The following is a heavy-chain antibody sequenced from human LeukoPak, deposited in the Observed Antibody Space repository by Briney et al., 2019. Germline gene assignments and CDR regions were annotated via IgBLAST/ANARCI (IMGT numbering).Heavy chain of an antibody. CDR2: FDPEDGET. J-gene: IGHJ4*02. Sequence: ASVKVSCKVSGYTLTELSMHWVRQAPGKGLEWMGGFDPEDGETIYTQKFQGRVTMTEDTSTDTAYMELSSLRSEDTAVYYCATNHYYDSSGYLLCYFDYWGQGTLVTVSS. CDR3: ATNHYYDSSGYLLCYFDY. CDR1: GYTLTELS. D-gene: IGHD3-22*01. V-gene: IGHV1-24*01.